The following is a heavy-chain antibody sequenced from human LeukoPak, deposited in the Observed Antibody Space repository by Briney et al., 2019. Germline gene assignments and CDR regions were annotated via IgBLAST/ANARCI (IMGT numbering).Heavy chain of an antibody. J-gene: IGHJ4*02. Sequence: GGSLRLSCAASGFTFSIYGMHWVRQAPGKGLEWVAIISYDGSNTYYADSVKGRFTISRDNSKNTLYLQMNSLRAEDTAVYYCARGPDSSGSYFDYWGQGTLVTVSS. CDR1: GFTFSIYG. V-gene: IGHV3-30*03. CDR2: ISYDGSNT. CDR3: ARGPDSSGSYFDY. D-gene: IGHD3-22*01.